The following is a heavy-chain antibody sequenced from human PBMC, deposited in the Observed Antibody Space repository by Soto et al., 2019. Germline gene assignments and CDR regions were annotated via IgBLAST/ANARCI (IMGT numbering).Heavy chain of an antibody. CDR3: ARDIQLGYYYYAMDV. D-gene: IGHD1-1*01. CDR2: ITPIYGTT. V-gene: IGHV1-69*13. J-gene: IGHJ6*02. CDR1: GGTFNSYP. Sequence: SVKVSCKVSGGTFNSYPLNWVRQAPGQGLEWMGLITPIYGTTSYAQKFQGRVTITADESTRTVYMELRSLRSEDTARYYCARDIQLGYYYYAMDVWGQGTTVTVS.